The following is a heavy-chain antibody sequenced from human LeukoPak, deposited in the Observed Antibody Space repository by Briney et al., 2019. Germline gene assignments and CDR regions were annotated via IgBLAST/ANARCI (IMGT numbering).Heavy chain of an antibody. D-gene: IGHD2-2*01. V-gene: IGHV3-30*02. J-gene: IGHJ4*02. Sequence: GGSLRLSCAASGFTFSSYGMHWVRQAPGKGLEWVAFIRYDGSNKYYADSVKGRFTISRDNSKNTLYLQMNSLRAEDTAVYYCAKEKDIVVVPAALPLDYWGQGTLVTVSS. CDR1: GFTFSSYG. CDR2: IRYDGSNK. CDR3: AKEKDIVVVPAALPLDY.